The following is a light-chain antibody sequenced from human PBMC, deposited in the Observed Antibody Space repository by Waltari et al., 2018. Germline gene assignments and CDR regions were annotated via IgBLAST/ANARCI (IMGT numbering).Light chain of an antibody. V-gene: IGLV2-23*02. J-gene: IGLJ3*02. CDR3: CSYGGTTNSM. CDR1: SSDIGRYDL. Sequence: QSGLTQPASVSGSPGQSITISCTGTSSDIGRYDLVSWYLLLPGQAPKLLISEVSQRPSAVSTRFSGSKSGNTASLTISGLQAEDEADYYCCSYGGTTNSMFGGGTRLTV. CDR2: EVS.